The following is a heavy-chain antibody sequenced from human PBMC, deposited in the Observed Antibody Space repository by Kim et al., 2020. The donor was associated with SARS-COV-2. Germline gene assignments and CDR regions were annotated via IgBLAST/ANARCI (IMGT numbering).Heavy chain of an antibody. V-gene: IGHV4-34*01. Sequence: STNYNPSLQSRVTISVDTSKNQFSLKLSSVTAADTAVYYCARGRRTTVNYWGQGTLVTVSS. D-gene: IGHD4-17*01. J-gene: IGHJ4*02. CDR2: ST. CDR3: ARGRRTTVNY.